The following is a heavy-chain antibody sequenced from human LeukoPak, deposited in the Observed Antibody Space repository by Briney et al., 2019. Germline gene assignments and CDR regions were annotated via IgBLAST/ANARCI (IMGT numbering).Heavy chain of an antibody. D-gene: IGHD5-12*01. CDR1: GGSISNYY. Sequence: SETLSLTCTVSGGSISNYYWSWIRQPPGKGLEWIGYISYSGSTNYNPSLRSRVTISVDTSKNQFSLKLSSVTAADTAVYYCARVGSGYDFDYFDYWGQGTLVTVSS. V-gene: IGHV4-59*01. J-gene: IGHJ4*02. CDR2: ISYSGST. CDR3: ARVGSGYDFDYFDY.